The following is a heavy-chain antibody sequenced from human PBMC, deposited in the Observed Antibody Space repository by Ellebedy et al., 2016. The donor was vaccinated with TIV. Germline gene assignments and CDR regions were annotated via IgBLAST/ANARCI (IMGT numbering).Heavy chain of an antibody. D-gene: IGHD2-2*02. J-gene: IGHJ4*02. V-gene: IGHV1-58*01. Sequence: SVKVSXXASGFTFTSSAVQWVRQARGQRLEWIGWIVVGSGNTNYAQKFQERVTITRDMSTSTAYMELSSLRSEDTAVYYCAAGGCSSTSCYTFYWGQGTLVTVSS. CDR2: IVVGSGNT. CDR3: AAGGCSSTSCYTFY. CDR1: GFTFTSSA.